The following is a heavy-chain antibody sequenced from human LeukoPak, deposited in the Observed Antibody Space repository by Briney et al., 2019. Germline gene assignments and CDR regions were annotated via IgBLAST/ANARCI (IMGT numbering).Heavy chain of an antibody. CDR1: GYSFATYW. CDR3: ARRSGGLDY. D-gene: IGHD3-10*01. CDR2: IYPGASDT. V-gene: IGHV5-51*01. Sequence: GESLKISCLPSGYSFATYWIAWVRQVPGKGLEWMGIIYPGASDTRYSPSFQGQVTISADKSITTAYLQWSSLKASDTAIYYCARRSGGLDYWGQGTLVTVSS. J-gene: IGHJ4*02.